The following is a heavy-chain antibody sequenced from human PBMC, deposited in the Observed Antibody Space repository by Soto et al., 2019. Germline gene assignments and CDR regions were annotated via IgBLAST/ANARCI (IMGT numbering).Heavy chain of an antibody. J-gene: IGHJ6*02. CDR1: GFTFSSYS. D-gene: IGHD4-17*01. CDR2: ISSSSSYI. CDR3: ARADYGDYRYYYYGMDV. V-gene: IGHV3-21*01. Sequence: GGSLRLSCAASGFTFSSYSMNWVLQAPGKGLEWVSSISSSSSYIYYADSVKGRFTISRDNAKNSLYLQMNSLRAEDTAVYYCARADYGDYRYYYYGMDVWGQGTTVTVSS.